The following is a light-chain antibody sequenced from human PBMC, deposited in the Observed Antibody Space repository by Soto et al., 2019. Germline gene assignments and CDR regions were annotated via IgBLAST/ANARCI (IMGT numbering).Light chain of an antibody. CDR1: QDISNY. CDR3: QQYKHLIT. V-gene: IGKV1-33*01. CDR2: DAS. Sequence: DIQMTQSPSSLSASVGDRVTITCQASQDISNYLNWYQQKPGKAPKLLIYDASNLETGVPSRFSGSGSGTDFTFIITSLQSLDIATYYCQQYKHLITFGQGTRLDIK. J-gene: IGKJ5*01.